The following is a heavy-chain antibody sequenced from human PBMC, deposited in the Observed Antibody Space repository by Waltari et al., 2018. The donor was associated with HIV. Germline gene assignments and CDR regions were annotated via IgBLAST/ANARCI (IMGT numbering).Heavy chain of an antibody. D-gene: IGHD3-10*01. V-gene: IGHV3-23*03. J-gene: IGHJ3*01. CDR3: IKEASLMVWAPEKSPV. CDR1: GCKFGADA. Sequence: LELGGDFVQPVGRLRLSCVGAGCKFGADALRWVRQSPGRGLQWIAHISVGSTSTSYADSVKGRFTIFRENSRNTLYLQLNDLRTEDTAVYFCIKEASLMVWAPEKSPVWGRGTTVTVSP. CDR2: ISVGSTST.